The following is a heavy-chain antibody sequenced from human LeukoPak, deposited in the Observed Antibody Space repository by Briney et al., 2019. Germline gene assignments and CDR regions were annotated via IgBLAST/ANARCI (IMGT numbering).Heavy chain of an antibody. CDR3: ARMFGGNYYGYYFDY. D-gene: IGHD1-26*01. CDR1: GFTFSTSA. V-gene: IGHV3-23*03. Sequence: PGGSLRLSCAASGFTFSTSAMTWVRQAPGKGLECVSILYSGGMTYYADSVKGRFTISTDTSKNTVNLQMNSLRAEDTAIYYCARMFGGNYYGYYFDYWGQGSMLTVSS. CDR2: LYSGGMT. J-gene: IGHJ4*02.